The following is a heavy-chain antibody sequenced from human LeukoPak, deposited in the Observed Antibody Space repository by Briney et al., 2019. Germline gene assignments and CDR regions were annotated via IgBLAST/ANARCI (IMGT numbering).Heavy chain of an antibody. J-gene: IGHJ4*01. Sequence: GGSLRLSCVGSGFSLSGDWMTWVRQAPGTGLEWVANIKEDGGETYYVDSVKGRFTISRDNAKNSLFLQMNNLRAEDTAVYFCARPVNRLFLFWGPGTLVTASS. V-gene: IGHV3-7*01. CDR3: ARPVNRLFLF. CDR1: GFSLSGDW. D-gene: IGHD2-21*01. CDR2: IKEDGGET.